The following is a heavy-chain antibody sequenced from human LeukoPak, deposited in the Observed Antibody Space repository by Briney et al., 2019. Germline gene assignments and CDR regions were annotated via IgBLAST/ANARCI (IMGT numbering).Heavy chain of an antibody. Sequence: ASVKVSCKASGYTFTSYAMHWVRQAPGQRLEWMGWINAGNGNTKYSQKSQGRVTITRDTSASTTYMELSSLRSEDTAVYYCARDYDILTGYYSHFDYWGQGTLVTVSS. D-gene: IGHD3-9*01. CDR1: GYTFTSYA. J-gene: IGHJ4*02. CDR3: ARDYDILTGYYSHFDY. CDR2: INAGNGNT. V-gene: IGHV1-3*01.